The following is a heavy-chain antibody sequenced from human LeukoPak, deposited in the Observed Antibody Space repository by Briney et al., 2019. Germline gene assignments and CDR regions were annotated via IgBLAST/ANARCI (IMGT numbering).Heavy chain of an antibody. J-gene: IGHJ4*02. CDR2: IYSGGST. CDR1: GFTVSSNY. V-gene: IGHV3-66*01. Sequence: GGSLRLSCAASGFTVSSNYMSWVRQAPGKGLERVSVIYSGGSTYYAESVKGRFTISRDNSKNTLFLQMNGLRAEDTAVYYCARNFGYQQFDSWGQGTLVIVSS. CDR3: ARNFGYQQFDS. D-gene: IGHD3-16*01.